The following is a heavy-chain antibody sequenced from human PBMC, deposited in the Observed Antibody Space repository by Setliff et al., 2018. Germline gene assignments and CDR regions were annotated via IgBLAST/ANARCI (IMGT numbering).Heavy chain of an antibody. J-gene: IGHJ4*02. CDR2: IIPITGTT. V-gene: IGHV1-69*16. Sequence: SVKVSCKASGSTLTTFTTYSLIWVRQAPGQGLEWMGGIIPITGTTNYAQRFQGRITISTDESSSTVYMEMSRLKSEDTAVYYCARGSIVGPTRGDFDFWGLGTLVTVSS. D-gene: IGHD1-26*01. CDR1: GSTLTTFTTYS. CDR3: ARGSIVGPTRGDFDF.